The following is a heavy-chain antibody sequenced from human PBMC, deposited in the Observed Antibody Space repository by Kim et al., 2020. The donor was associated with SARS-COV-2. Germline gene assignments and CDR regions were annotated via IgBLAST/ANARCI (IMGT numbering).Heavy chain of an antibody. V-gene: IGHV4-34*01. CDR3: ARVGDYGDYVGYPWFDP. CDR1: GGSFSGYY. CDR2: INHSGST. Sequence: SETLSLTCAVYGGSFSGYYWSWIRQPPGKGLEWIGEINHSGSTNYNPSLKSRVTISVDTSKNQFSLKLSSVTAADTAVYYCARVGDYGDYVGYPWFDPWGQGTLVTVSS. J-gene: IGHJ5*02. D-gene: IGHD4-17*01.